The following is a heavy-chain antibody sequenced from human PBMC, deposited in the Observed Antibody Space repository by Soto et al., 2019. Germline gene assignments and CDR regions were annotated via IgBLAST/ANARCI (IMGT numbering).Heavy chain of an antibody. CDR2: ISGRGGGT. Sequence: EVQLMESGGGMVQPGGSLRLSCAASGFTFNKYDMSWLRQAPGKGLEWVSFISGRGGGTDYADSVRGRFTISRDNSMNTLYLQMNSLRAEDTAVYYCATGPRGWPSYLDAFDIWGQGTVVTVSS. CDR3: ATGPRGWPSYLDAFDI. CDR1: GFTFNKYD. V-gene: IGHV3-23*01. D-gene: IGHD6-19*01. J-gene: IGHJ3*02.